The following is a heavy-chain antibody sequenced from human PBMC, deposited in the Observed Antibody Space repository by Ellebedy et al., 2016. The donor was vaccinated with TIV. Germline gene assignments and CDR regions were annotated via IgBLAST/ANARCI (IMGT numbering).Heavy chain of an antibody. V-gene: IGHV4-59*01. D-gene: IGHD3-10*01. J-gene: IGHJ5*02. CDR2: IYYSGST. CDR3: ARAVYYYGSGRWFDP. Sequence: MPSETLSLTCTVSGGSISSYYWSWIRQPPGKGLEWIGYIYYSGSTNYNPSLKSRVTISVDTSKNQFSLKLSSVTAADTAVYYCARAVYYYGSGRWFDPWGQGTLVTVSS. CDR1: GGSISSYY.